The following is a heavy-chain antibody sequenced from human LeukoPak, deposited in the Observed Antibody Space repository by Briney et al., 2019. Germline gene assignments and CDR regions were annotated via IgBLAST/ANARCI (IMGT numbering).Heavy chain of an antibody. D-gene: IGHD3-9*01. CDR2: INPNSGGT. CDR1: GYTFTSYY. CDR3: ARVYDVLTGYPGDY. V-gene: IGHV1-2*02. Sequence: GASVKVSCKASGYTFTSYYMHWVRQAPGQGLEWMGWINPNSGGTNYAQKFQGRVTMTRDTSISTAYMELSSLRSDDTAVYYCARVYDVLTGYPGDYWGQGTLVTVSS. J-gene: IGHJ4*02.